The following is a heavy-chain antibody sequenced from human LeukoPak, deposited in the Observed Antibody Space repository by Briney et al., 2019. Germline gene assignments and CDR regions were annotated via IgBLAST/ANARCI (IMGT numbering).Heavy chain of an antibody. V-gene: IGHV4-59*08. D-gene: IGHD1-26*01. CDR1: GFTFSSYA. CDR3: ARHSAWWELLRLDY. CDR2: IYYSGST. Sequence: GSLRLSCAASGFTFSSYAMSWIRQPPGKGLEWIGYIYYSGSTNYNPSLKSRVTVSVDTSKNQFSLKLSSVTAADTAVYYCARHSAWWELLRLDYWGQGTLVTVSS. J-gene: IGHJ4*02.